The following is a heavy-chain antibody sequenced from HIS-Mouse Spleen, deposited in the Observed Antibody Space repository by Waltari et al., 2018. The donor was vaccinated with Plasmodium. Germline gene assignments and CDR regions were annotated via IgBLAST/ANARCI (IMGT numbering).Heavy chain of an antibody. CDR2: INPSGGCT. CDR1: GYTFTGYY. D-gene: IGHD6-13*01. Sequence: QVQLVQSGAEVKKPGASVKVSCKASGYTFTGYYMPWVRQAPGQGLEWRGWINPSGGCTNYAQKCQGRVTITRDTSISTAYMELSRLRSDDTAVYYCARVLGYKAAAGTFVEYFQHWGQGTLVTVSS. J-gene: IGHJ1*01. V-gene: IGHV1-2*02. CDR3: ARVLGYKAAAGTFVEYFQH.